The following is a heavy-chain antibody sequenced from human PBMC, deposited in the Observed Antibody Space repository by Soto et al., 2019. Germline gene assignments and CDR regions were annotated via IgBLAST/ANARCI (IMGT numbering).Heavy chain of an antibody. CDR2: IRGRSKKFAT. D-gene: IGHD4-17*01. Sequence: EVQLVESGGGLVQPGGSLKVSCAGLGFNFSDSALHWVRQPSGKGLEWIGRIRGRSKKFATSYATSVRGRFSLSRDDSKNTAYLQMISLREDDSRVYFCTGRGGDSLQDNWGQGTLVTVSS. CDR3: TGRGGDSLQDN. J-gene: IGHJ4*02. V-gene: IGHV3-73*01. CDR1: GFNFSDSA.